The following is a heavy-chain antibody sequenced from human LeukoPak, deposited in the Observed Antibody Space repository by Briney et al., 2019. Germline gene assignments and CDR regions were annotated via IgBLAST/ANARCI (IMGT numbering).Heavy chain of an antibody. CDR1: GDSITNSPYY. CDR3: TRHRLSSREPDYHSYIDV. CDR2: APHSGTS. V-gene: IGHV4-39*01. D-gene: IGHD1-14*01. J-gene: IGHJ6*03. Sequence: PSETLPLTCSVSGDSITNSPYYWGWIRQSPGKGLEWIAVAPHSGTSYYNPSLKSRVTISVDTSRNEFSLKVHSVTATDTGLYYCTRHRLSSREPDYHSYIDVWGRGTTVTVSS.